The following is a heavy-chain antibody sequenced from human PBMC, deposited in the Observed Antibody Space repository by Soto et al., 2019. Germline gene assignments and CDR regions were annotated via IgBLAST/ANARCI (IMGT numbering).Heavy chain of an antibody. CDR3: AKDLGDVLTGYFPEY. Sequence: GGSLRLSCAASGFNFGNYAISWVRQAPGKGPEWVSSIGGGGNTYYADSVKGRFTISRDNSKNIVFLQVNTLRADDAAVYSCAKDLGDVLTGYFPEYWGQGTLVTVSS. V-gene: IGHV3-23*01. CDR1: GFNFGNYA. CDR2: IGGGGNT. D-gene: IGHD3-9*01. J-gene: IGHJ4*02.